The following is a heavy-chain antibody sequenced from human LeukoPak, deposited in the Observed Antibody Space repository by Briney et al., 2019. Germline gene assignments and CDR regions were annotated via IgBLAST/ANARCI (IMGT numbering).Heavy chain of an antibody. CDR2: IYYSGST. Sequence: SETLSLTCTVSGGSIRSYYWSWIRQPPGKGLEWIGYIYYSGSTNYNPSLKSRVTISVDTSKNQFSLKLSSVTAADTAVYYCAAVNYDSLTGYSPFDYWGQGTLVTVSS. CDR3: AAVNYDSLTGYSPFDY. D-gene: IGHD3-9*01. J-gene: IGHJ4*02. V-gene: IGHV4-59*08. CDR1: GGSIRSYY.